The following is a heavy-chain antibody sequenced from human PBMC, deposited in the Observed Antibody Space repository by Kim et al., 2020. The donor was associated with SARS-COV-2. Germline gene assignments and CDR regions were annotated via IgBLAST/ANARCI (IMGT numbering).Heavy chain of an antibody. CDR1: GGSFSGYY. CDR3: ARRRVTMIVVVIKSGGMDV. V-gene: IGHV4-34*01. Sequence: SETLSLTCAVYGGSFSGYYWSWIRQPPGKGLEWIGEINHSGSTNYNPSLKSRVTISVDTSKNQFSLKLSSVTAADTAVYYCARRRVTMIVVVIKSGGMDVWAQGTTVTVSS. J-gene: IGHJ6*02. CDR2: INHSGST. D-gene: IGHD3-22*01.